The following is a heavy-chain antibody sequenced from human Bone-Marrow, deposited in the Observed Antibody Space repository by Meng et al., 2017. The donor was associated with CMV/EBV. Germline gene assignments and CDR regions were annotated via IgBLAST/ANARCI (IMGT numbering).Heavy chain of an antibody. J-gene: IGHJ4*02. D-gene: IGHD2-15*01. CDR1: GFTFSNAW. V-gene: IGHV3-15*01. CDR2: IKSKTDGGTT. Sequence: GESLKISCAASGFTFSNAWMSWVRQAPGKGLEWVGRIKSKTDGGTTDYAAPVKGRFTISRDDSKNTLYLQMNSLKTEDTAVYYCTVRTALGYCSGGSCYNRFDYWGQGTRVTGSS. CDR3: TVRTALGYCSGGSCYNRFDY.